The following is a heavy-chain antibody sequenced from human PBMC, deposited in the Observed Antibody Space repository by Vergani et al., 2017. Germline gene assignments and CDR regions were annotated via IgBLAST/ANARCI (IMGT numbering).Heavy chain of an antibody. CDR1: GGTFSSYA. CDR3: ARYPPTMVRGVIITTGGMDV. Sequence: QVQLVQSGAELKKPGSSVKVSCKASGGTFSSYAISWVRQAPGQGLEWMGGIIPIFGTANYAQKFQGRVTITADESTSTAYMELSSLRSEDTAVYYCARYPPTMVRGVIITTGGMDVWGQGTTVTVSS. CDR2: IIPIFGTA. D-gene: IGHD3-10*01. J-gene: IGHJ6*02. V-gene: IGHV1-69*01.